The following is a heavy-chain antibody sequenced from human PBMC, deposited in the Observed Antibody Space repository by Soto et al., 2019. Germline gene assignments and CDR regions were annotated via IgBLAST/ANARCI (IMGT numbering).Heavy chain of an antibody. V-gene: IGHV3-53*02. CDR2: TFTGGST. D-gene: IGHD1-26*01. CDR1: GFSVTTHY. J-gene: IGHJ6*02. CDR3: AKKPPSSIQGWAFGMDV. Sequence: EVQLVETGGGLIQPGGSLRLSCLASGFSVTTHYIIWVRQPPGKGLERVSTTFTGGSTHYADSVKGRFSISRDNSKNTVYLQMNNLRVEDTAVYYCAKKPPSSIQGWAFGMDVWGQGTTVSVSS.